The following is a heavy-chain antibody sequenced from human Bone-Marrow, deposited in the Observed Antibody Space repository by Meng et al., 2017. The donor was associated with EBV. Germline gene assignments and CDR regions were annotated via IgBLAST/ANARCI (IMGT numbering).Heavy chain of an antibody. Sequence: VEWVQAGAEEKRPGPTVKVSSKTSGGPFRNYAISWVRQAPGQGLEWMGGFLPTLGAPNYAQKFHGRVSITADESTSTHYMDLSSLRSEDTAMYYCASESGRGYTPDYWGQGTLVTVSS. CDR3: ASESGRGYTPDY. J-gene: IGHJ4*02. CDR1: GGPFRNYA. D-gene: IGHD3-10*01. CDR2: FLPTLGAP. V-gene: IGHV1-69*01.